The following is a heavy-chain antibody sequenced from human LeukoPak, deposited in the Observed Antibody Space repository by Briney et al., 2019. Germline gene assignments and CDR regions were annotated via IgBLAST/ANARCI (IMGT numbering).Heavy chain of an antibody. J-gene: IGHJ6*03. Sequence: GGSLRLSCAASGFTFSSYWMHWVRQAPRKGLVWVSRINSDGSSTSYADSVKGRFTISRDNAKNTLYLQMNSLRAEDTAVYYCARDGYDFWSGYYYYYYYMDVWGKGTTVTVSS. V-gene: IGHV3-74*01. CDR3: ARDGYDFWSGYYYYYYYMDV. CDR1: GFTFSSYW. CDR2: INSDGSST. D-gene: IGHD3-3*01.